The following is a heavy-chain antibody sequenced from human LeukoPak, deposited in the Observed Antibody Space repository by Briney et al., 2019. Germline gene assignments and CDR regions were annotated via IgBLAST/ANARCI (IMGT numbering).Heavy chain of an antibody. J-gene: IGHJ6*02. Sequence: PGGSLRLSCAASGFTFSSYWMSWVRQAPGKGLEWVANIKQDGSEKYYVDSVKGRFTISRDNAKNSLYLQMNSLRAEDTAVYYCARVARIAAYYYGMDVWGQGTTVTVSS. CDR1: GFTFSSYW. CDR2: IKQDGSEK. V-gene: IGHV3-7*01. CDR3: ARVARIAAYYYGMDV. D-gene: IGHD6-13*01.